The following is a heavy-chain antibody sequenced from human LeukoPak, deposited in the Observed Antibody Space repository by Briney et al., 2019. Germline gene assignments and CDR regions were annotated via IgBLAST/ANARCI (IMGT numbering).Heavy chain of an antibody. V-gene: IGHV4-4*08. Sequence: PSETLSLTCTVSGGHIDSFFWNWIRQPPGKGLEWIGYIDNSGSTKYSPSLKSRITMSRDTSKKQFSLKLTSVTAADTAMYYCASGVGWLIDYWGQGTLVSVSS. CDR3: ASGVGWLIDY. CDR2: IDNSGST. D-gene: IGHD3-9*01. J-gene: IGHJ4*02. CDR1: GGHIDSFF.